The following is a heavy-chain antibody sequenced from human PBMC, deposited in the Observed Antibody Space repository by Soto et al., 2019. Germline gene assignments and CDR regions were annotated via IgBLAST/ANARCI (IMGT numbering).Heavy chain of an antibody. Sequence: SETLSLTCTVSGGSISSGDYYWSWIRQPPGKGLEWIGEINHSGSTNYNPSLKSRVTISVDTSKNQFSLKLSSVTAADTAVYYCARRRGHSYGPQKGYYFDYWGQGTLVTVSS. D-gene: IGHD5-18*01. J-gene: IGHJ4*02. CDR3: ARRRGHSYGPQKGYYFDY. CDR1: GGSISSGDYY. V-gene: IGHV4-39*07. CDR2: INHSGST.